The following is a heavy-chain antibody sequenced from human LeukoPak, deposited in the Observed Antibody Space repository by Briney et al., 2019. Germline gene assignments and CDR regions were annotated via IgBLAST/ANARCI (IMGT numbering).Heavy chain of an antibody. CDR3: AKGGPTVAGGVFDY. CDR1: GFTFSNYA. CDR2: ISASGGST. V-gene: IGHV3-23*01. J-gene: IGHJ4*02. Sequence: GGSLRLSCAASGFTFSNYAMTWARQTPGKGLEWVSIISASGGSTYYVDSVKGRSTISRDNSKNILYLQMNSLRAEDTAVYYCAKGGPTVAGGVFDYWGQGTLVTVSS. D-gene: IGHD6-19*01.